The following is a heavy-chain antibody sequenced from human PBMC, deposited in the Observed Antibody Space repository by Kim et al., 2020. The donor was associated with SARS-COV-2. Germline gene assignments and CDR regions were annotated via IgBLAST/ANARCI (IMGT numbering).Heavy chain of an antibody. V-gene: IGHV1-46*01. Sequence: STSYAQKFQGRVTMTRDTSTSTVYMELSSLRSEDTAVYYCARGPVVAWDYWGQGTLVTVSS. CDR3: ARGPVVAWDY. D-gene: IGHD2-15*01. CDR2: ST. J-gene: IGHJ4*02.